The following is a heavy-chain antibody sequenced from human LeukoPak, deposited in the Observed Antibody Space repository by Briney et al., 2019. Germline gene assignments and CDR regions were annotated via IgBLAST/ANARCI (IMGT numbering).Heavy chain of an antibody. CDR1: GFTFSSYG. V-gene: IGHV3-33*01. Sequence: GGSLRLSCAASGFTFSSYGMHWVRQAPGKGLEWVAVIWYDGSNKYYADSVKGRFTVSRDNAKNSVFLQMNSLRAEDTAVYYCARDFAAAVGWGQGTLVTVSS. D-gene: IGHD6-13*01. CDR2: IWYDGSNK. J-gene: IGHJ4*02. CDR3: ARDFAAAVG.